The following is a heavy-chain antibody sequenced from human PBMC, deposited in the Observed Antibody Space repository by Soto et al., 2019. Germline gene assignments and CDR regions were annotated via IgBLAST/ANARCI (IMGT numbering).Heavy chain of an antibody. V-gene: IGHV3-23*01. CDR2: ISGSGDRT. CDR3: AKYYYDSSSSRGASDI. CDR1: GFTLSSYA. J-gene: IGHJ3*02. D-gene: IGHD3-22*01. Sequence: PGGSLRLSCAASGFTLSSYAMNWVRQAPGKGLEWVSAISGSGDRTYYGDSVKGRFTVSRDNSKNTLYLLLNSLRAEDTAIYYCAKYYYDSSSSRGASDIWGQGTMVTVSS.